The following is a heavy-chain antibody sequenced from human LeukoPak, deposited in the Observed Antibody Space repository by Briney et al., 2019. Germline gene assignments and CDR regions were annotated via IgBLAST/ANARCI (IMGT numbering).Heavy chain of an antibody. D-gene: IGHD3-10*01. J-gene: IGHJ4*02. CDR2: VSGSGDGT. V-gene: IGHV3-23*01. Sequence: GGSLRLSCAASGFTFSNFAVSWVRQAPGKGLEWVSAVSGSGDGTYYADSVKGRFTIARDNSKNTLFLQMKSLTAEDTAVYYCAKALLCGAGTYYRNYFDYWGQGILVTVSS. CDR1: GFTFSNFA. CDR3: AKALLCGAGTYYRNYFDY.